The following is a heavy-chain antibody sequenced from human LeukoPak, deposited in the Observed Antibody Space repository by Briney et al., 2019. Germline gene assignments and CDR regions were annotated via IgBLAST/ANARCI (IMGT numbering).Heavy chain of an antibody. D-gene: IGHD6-6*01. V-gene: IGHV3-48*01. CDR3: ARVTGSSPPRFDY. J-gene: IGHJ4*02. Sequence: GGSLRLSCAASGFTFSSYGISWVRQAPGKGLEWVSYISSRSSTIYYADSVKGRFTISRDNAKNSLYLQMNSLRAEDTAVYYCARVTGSSPPRFDYWGQGTLVTVSS. CDR1: GFTFSSYG. CDR2: ISSRSSTI.